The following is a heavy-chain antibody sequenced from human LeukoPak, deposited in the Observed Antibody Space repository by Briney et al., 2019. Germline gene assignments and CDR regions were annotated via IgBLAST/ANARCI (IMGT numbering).Heavy chain of an antibody. J-gene: IGHJ3*02. CDR1: GGSISSYY. V-gene: IGHV4-4*07. Sequence: SETLSLTCTVSGGSISSYYWSWIRQPAGKGLEWIGRIYTSGSTNYNPSLKSRVTMSVDTSKNQFSLKLSSVTAADTAVYYCARDRKAVVVPAAKNAFDIWGQGTMVTVSS. D-gene: IGHD2-2*01. CDR2: IYTSGST. CDR3: ARDRKAVVVPAAKNAFDI.